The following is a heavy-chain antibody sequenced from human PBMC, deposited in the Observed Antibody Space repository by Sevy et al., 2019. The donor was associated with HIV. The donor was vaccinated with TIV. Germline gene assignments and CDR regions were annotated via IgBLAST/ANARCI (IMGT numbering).Heavy chain of an antibody. Sequence: GGSLRLSCAASGFTFSGYAMHWVRQAPGKGLEWVAVISYDGSNKYYADSVKGRFTISRDNSKNTLYLEMNSLRTEDTAVYYCARDQGAVVIVAATLFEYWGQGTLVTVSS. CDR3: ARDQGAVVIVAATLFEY. V-gene: IGHV3-30*04. CDR2: ISYDGSNK. CDR1: GFTFSGYA. J-gene: IGHJ4*02. D-gene: IGHD2-15*01.